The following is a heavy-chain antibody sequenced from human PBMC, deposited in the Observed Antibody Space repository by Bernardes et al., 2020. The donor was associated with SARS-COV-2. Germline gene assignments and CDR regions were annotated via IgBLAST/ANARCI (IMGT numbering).Heavy chain of an antibody. V-gene: IGHV4-39*01. CDR3: AGSSCGIDCYIGGLRSWDYGMDV. CDR2: IYSSGSS. J-gene: IGHJ6*02. CDR1: GGPISSSNYY. Sequence: SEPLSLTCTVSGGPISSSNYYWGWLRQPPGQGLEWIGSIYSSGSSYYTPSLRIRVRASVDKSKNQFSLRLSFVTAADTAVYYCAGSSCGIDCYIGGLRSWDYGMDVWGQGTTVTVSS. D-gene: IGHD2-21*01.